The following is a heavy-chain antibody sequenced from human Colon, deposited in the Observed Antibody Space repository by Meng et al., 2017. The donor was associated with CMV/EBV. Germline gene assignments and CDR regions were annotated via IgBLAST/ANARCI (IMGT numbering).Heavy chain of an antibody. Sequence: GGSLRLSCAASGFTFSSYEMNWVRQAPGKGLEWVSYISSSGSTIYYADSVKGRFTISRDNAKNSLYLQMNSLRAEDTAVYYCARDFRSIVGPPPGMDVWGQGTTVTVSS. V-gene: IGHV3-48*03. J-gene: IGHJ6*02. CDR2: ISSSGSTI. D-gene: IGHD2-15*01. CDR3: ARDFRSIVGPPPGMDV. CDR1: GFTFSSYE.